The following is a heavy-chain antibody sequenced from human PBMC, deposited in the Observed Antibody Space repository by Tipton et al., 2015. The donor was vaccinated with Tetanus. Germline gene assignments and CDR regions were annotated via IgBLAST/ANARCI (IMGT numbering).Heavy chain of an antibody. V-gene: IGHV1-8*01. D-gene: IGHD2-2*01. CDR1: GYTFTSYG. Sequence: QMQLVQSGAEVKKPGASVKVSCKASGYTFTSYGINWVRQATGQGFDWMGWMNPNSGKTASAQKFQGRVTMTTNTSITTAYMELNRLRSEDTAVHYCVSGSSIRHGLDVWGHGTTVAVSS. CDR2: MNPNSGKT. J-gene: IGHJ6*02. CDR3: VSGSSIRHGLDV.